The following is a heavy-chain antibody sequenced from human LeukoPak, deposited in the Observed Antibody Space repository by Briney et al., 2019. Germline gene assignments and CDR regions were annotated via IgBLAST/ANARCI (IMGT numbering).Heavy chain of an antibody. D-gene: IGHD4-17*01. J-gene: IGHJ4*02. CDR2: IYYSGST. CDR1: GGSISSGDYS. V-gene: IGHV4-30-4*01. Sequence: PSETLSLTCTVSGGSISSGDYSWSWIRQPPGKGLEWIGYIYYSGSTYYNPSLKSRVTISVDTSKNQFSLKLSSVTAADTAVYYCARYGDYVDYFDYWGQGTLVTVSS. CDR3: ARYGDYVDYFDY.